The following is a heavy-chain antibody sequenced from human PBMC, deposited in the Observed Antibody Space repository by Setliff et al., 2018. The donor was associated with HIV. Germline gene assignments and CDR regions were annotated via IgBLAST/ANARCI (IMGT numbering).Heavy chain of an antibody. V-gene: IGHV4-34*01. CDR2: IHHGGAT. J-gene: IGHJ6*03. CDR1: GGSLTGYY. Sequence: PSETLSLTCAVYGGSLTGYYWSWIRQPPGMGLEWIGEIHHGGATKYNPSVKSRVTISVDTSKNQFSLQLSSVTAADTAVYFCVNSGYDGDYYYYMDVWGKGTTVTVSS. D-gene: IGHD5-12*01. CDR3: VNSGYDGDYYYYMDV.